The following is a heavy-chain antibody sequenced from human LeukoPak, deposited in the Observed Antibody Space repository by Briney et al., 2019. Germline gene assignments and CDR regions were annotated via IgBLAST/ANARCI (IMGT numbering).Heavy chain of an antibody. CDR1: GGTVSNYA. J-gene: IGHJ5*02. V-gene: IGHV1-69*13. D-gene: IGHD6-13*01. CDR2: IMLLFGTA. Sequence: SVKVSCKASGGTVSNYAINWVRQAPGQRLEWMGGIMLLFGTANYPQKFQGRVTITADESTSTAYMELSSLRSEDTAVYYCASVVAAAGIFDPWGQGTLVTVSS. CDR3: ASVVAAAGIFDP.